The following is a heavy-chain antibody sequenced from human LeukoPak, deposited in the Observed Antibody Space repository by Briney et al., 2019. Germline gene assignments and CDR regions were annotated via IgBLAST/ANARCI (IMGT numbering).Heavy chain of an antibody. D-gene: IGHD3-3*01. V-gene: IGHV3-30*04. Sequence: GGSLRLSCAASGFTFSNYAMHWVRQAPGKGLEWVAIISYDGSNKYYADSVKGRFSISRDNSKNTLYVQMNSLRAEDTAVYYCARDPAKFWSGHDYWGQGTLVTVSS. CDR1: GFTFSNYA. CDR2: ISYDGSNK. CDR3: ARDPAKFWSGHDY. J-gene: IGHJ4*02.